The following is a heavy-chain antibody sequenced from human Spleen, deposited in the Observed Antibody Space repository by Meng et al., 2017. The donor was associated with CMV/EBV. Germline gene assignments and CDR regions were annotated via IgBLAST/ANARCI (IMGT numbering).Heavy chain of an antibody. V-gene: IGHV1-2*02. CDR2: INPNSGVT. D-gene: IGHD2-2*01. CDR1: GYTFTGYY. CDR3: ARRLYCSSTSCYGGYGMDV. Sequence: ASVKVSCKASGYTFTGYYMHWVRQAPGQGLEWMGWINPNSGVTNYAQKFQGRVTMTRDTSISTAYMELSRLRSDDTAVYYCARRLYCSSTSCYGGYGMDVWGQGTTVTVSS. J-gene: IGHJ6*02.